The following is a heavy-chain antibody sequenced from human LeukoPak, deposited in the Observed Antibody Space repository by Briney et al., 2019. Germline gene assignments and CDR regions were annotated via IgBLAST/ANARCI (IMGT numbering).Heavy chain of an antibody. CDR1: GGSISSYY. CDR3: ARRESSGFFDY. J-gene: IGHJ4*02. Sequence: SETLSLTCTVSGGSISSYYRSWIRQPPWKGLEWIGYIYYSGSTSYNPSLNSRVTISLDTSKNQFSLNLSSVTAADTAVYYCARRESSGFFDYWGQGTLVTVSS. V-gene: IGHV4-59*08. CDR2: IYYSGST. D-gene: IGHD6-19*01.